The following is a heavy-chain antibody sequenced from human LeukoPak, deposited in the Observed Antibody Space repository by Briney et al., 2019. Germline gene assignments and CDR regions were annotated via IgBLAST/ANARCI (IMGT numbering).Heavy chain of an antibody. Sequence: SETLSLTCTVSGGSISSYYWSWIRQPPGKGLEWIGYIYYSGSTNYNPSLKSRVTISVDTSKNQFSLKLSSVTAADTAVYYCASTHYDFWSGSNYYYYGMDVWGQGTTVTVSS. D-gene: IGHD3-3*01. V-gene: IGHV4-59*01. J-gene: IGHJ6*02. CDR1: GGSISSYY. CDR2: IYYSGST. CDR3: ASTHYDFWSGSNYYYYGMDV.